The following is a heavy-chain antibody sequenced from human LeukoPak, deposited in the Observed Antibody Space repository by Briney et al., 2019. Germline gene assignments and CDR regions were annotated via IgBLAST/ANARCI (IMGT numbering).Heavy chain of an antibody. J-gene: IGHJ4*02. CDR2: ISGSGGST. V-gene: IGHV3-23*01. Sequence: PGGTLRLSCAASGFTLSSYGMSWVRQAPGKGLEWVSAISGSGGSTYYADSVQGRFTISRDNSKNTLYLQMNSLRAEDTAVYYCAKRRALWGSTTLNYYFDYWGQGTLVTVSS. D-gene: IGHD3-16*01. CDR1: GFTLSSYG. CDR3: AKRRALWGSTTLNYYFDY.